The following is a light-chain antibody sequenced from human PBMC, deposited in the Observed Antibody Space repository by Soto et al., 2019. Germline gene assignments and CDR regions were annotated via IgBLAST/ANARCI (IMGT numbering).Light chain of an antibody. Sequence: IVLTQSPGPLSLSPGETATLSCRASQSVSSGYSVWYQQKPGQAPRVLIFGVSSRAIGVPNRFRGSACGTDFNLAIRTLEPEDFAVYYCQQYGSSPAVGPGTKVDIK. CDR3: QQYGSSPA. V-gene: IGKV3-20*01. J-gene: IGKJ3*01. CDR1: QSVSSGY. CDR2: GVS.